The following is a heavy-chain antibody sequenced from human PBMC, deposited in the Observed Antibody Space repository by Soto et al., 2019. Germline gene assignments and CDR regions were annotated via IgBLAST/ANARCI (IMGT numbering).Heavy chain of an antibody. CDR1: GYTITSYG. J-gene: IGHJ4*02. CDR2: INAGNGNT. V-gene: IGHV1-3*01. CDR3: ARSIVVVTALDY. D-gene: IGHD2-21*02. Sequence: KVSWEACGYTITSYGMHWGRQAPGQRLEWMGWINAGNGNTKYSQKFQGRVTITRDTSASTAYMELSSLRSEDTAVYYCARSIVVVTALDYWGQGAL.